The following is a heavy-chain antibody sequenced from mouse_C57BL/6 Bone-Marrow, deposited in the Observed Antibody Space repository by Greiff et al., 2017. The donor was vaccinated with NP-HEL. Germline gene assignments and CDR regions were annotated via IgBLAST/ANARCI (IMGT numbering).Heavy chain of an antibody. Sequence: VQLQESGAELVRPGASVKLSCKASGYTFTSYCISWVKQRTGQGLEWIGEIYPRSGNTYYNEKFKGKATLTADKSSSTAYMQLRSLTSEDSAVYVCARLGGYYLAYWGGGKLVTVSA. J-gene: IGHJ3*01. CDR2: IYPRSGNT. D-gene: IGHD2-3*01. CDR1: GYTFTSYC. CDR3: ARLGGYYLAY. V-gene: IGHV1-81*01.